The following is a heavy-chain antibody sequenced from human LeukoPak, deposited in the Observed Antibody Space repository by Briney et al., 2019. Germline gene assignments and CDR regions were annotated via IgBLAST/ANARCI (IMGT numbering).Heavy chain of an antibody. CDR1: GFTFSSSS. CDR3: AKDHQPLYYYATPLGY. J-gene: IGHJ4*02. D-gene: IGHD3-10*01. Sequence: PRGSLRRSCAAPGFTFSSSSMNWVRQAPGKGREWVAFIRNEGSNKYYADTVKGRLTISRYSYKNKRYLQMNSLRAEDTAVYYCAKDHQPLYYYATPLGYWGQGTLVTVSS. CDR2: IRNEGSNK. V-gene: IGHV3-30*02.